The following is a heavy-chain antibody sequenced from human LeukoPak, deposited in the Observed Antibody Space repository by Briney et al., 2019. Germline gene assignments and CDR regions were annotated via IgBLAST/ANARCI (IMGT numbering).Heavy chain of an antibody. J-gene: IGHJ4*02. Sequence: SETLSLTCPASGGSIISYYWSWIRQPPGKGLEWIGYIYYSGSTNYNPSLKSRVTISVDTSKNQFSLKLSSVTAADTAVYYCARAPTMVVTSFDYWGQGTLVTVSS. V-gene: IGHV4-59*01. CDR1: GGSIISYY. D-gene: IGHD4-23*01. CDR3: ARAPTMVVTSFDY. CDR2: IYYSGST.